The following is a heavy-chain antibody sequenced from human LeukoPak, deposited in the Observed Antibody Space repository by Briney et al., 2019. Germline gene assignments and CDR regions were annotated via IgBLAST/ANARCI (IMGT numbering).Heavy chain of an antibody. Sequence: KTGGSLRLSCAASGFTFDDYAMHWVRQAPGKGLEWVSGISWNSGSIGYADSVKGRFTISRDNAKNSLYLQMNSLRAEDTALYYCARGRRTVAGHFDSWGQGTLVTVSS. J-gene: IGHJ4*02. CDR2: ISWNSGSI. V-gene: IGHV3-9*01. D-gene: IGHD6-19*01. CDR3: ARGRRTVAGHFDS. CDR1: GFTFDDYA.